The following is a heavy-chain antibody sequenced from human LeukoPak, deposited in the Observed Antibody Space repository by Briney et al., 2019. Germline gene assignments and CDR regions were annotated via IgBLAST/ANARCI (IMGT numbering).Heavy chain of an antibody. J-gene: IGHJ4*02. V-gene: IGHV4-39*01. CDR3: ARQRGVGDDYFDY. CDR2: VYDSGSM. Sequence: PSETLSLTCTVSGGSLSRSTSYWGWTRQPPGKWLGWIGDVYDSGSMYYNPSLKSRVTISVDTSKNQYSLKLSSVTAAATAVYYCARQRGVGDDYFDYWGQGTLVTVSS. D-gene: IGHD1-26*01. CDR1: GGSLSRSTSY.